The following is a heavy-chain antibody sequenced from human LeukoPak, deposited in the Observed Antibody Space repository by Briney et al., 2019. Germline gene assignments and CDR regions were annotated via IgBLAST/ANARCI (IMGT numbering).Heavy chain of an antibody. CDR1: GLTFSLNA. Sequence: SLRLSCAASGLTFSLNAMHWVRQAPGKGLEWVAVISKDGNSVRYAESVKGRFTISRDNPKNTLYLQVDSLRAEDTAMYYCARNEYGEYYFDYWGLGTLVTVSS. CDR2: ISKDGNSV. D-gene: IGHD4/OR15-4a*01. CDR3: ARNEYGEYYFDY. V-gene: IGHV3-30-3*01. J-gene: IGHJ4*02.